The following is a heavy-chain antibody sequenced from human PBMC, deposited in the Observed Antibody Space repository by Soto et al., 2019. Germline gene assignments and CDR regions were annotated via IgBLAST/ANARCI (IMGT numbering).Heavy chain of an antibody. D-gene: IGHD1-1*01. V-gene: IGHV3-48*01. CDR3: ARVFSSTLGTYYYYMDV. CDR2: ISSSSSTI. Sequence: GGSLRLSCAASGFTFSSYSMNWVRQAPGKGLEWVSYISSSSSTIYYADSVKGRFTISRDNAKNSLYLQMNSLRAEDTAVYYCARVFSSTLGTYYYYMDVWGKGTTVTVSS. J-gene: IGHJ6*03. CDR1: GFTFSSYS.